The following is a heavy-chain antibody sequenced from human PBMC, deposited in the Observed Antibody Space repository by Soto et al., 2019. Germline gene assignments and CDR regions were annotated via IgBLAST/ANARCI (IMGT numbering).Heavy chain of an antibody. CDR1: GFTFSDYA. CDR3: ARIRSSGCDFFPAPLDH. D-gene: IGHD6-19*01. V-gene: IGHV3-23*01. CDR2: LSGSGPTS. J-gene: IGHJ4*01. Sequence: EVQLLESGGGLGQPGGSLRLSCVASGFTFSDYAMSWVRQAPGKGLEWVSGLSGSGPTSFYAASVQGRFTIYRDNSKTSLSLQRDSMTIEDTAIYYCARIRSSGCDFFPAPLDHWGHGMLVTVSS.